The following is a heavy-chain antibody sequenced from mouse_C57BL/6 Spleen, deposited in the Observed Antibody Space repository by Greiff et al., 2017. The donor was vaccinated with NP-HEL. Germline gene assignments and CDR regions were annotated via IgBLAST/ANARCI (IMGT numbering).Heavy chain of an antibody. V-gene: IGHV5-9*01. D-gene: IGHD1-1*01. J-gene: IGHJ2*01. Sequence: EVQGVESGGGLVKPGGSLKLSCAASGFTFSSYTMSWVRQTPEKRLEWVATISGGGGNTYYPDSVKGRCTISRDNAKNTLYLQMSSLRSEDTALYYCARRYYGSSYFDYWGQGTTLTVSS. CDR3: ARRYYGSSYFDY. CDR2: ISGGGGNT. CDR1: GFTFSSYT.